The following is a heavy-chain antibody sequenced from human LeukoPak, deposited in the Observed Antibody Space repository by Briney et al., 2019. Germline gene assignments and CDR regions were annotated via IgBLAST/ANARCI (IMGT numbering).Heavy chain of an antibody. J-gene: IGHJ4*02. CDR3: ARGLRLYSGYDFLRY. V-gene: IGHV4-39*01. D-gene: IGHD5-12*01. CDR1: GGSISSSSYY. Sequence: SETLSLTCTVSGGSISSSSYYWGWIRQPPGKGLEWIGSLYYSGTTYYNPSLKSRVTISVDTSKNQFSLKLNSVTAADTAVYYCARGLRLYSGYDFLRYWGQGTLVTVSS. CDR2: LYYSGTT.